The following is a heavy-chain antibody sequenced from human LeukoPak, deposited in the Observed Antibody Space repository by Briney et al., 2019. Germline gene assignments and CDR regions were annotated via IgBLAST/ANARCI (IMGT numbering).Heavy chain of an antibody. CDR3: ASISSHFLRPPYFAY. J-gene: IGHJ4*02. V-gene: IGHV1-24*01. Sequence: ASVKVSCKVSGYTLTELSMHWVRQAPGKGLEWMGGFDPEDGETIYAQKFQGRVTMTEDTSTDTAYMELSSLRSEDTAAYYCASISSHFLRPPYFAYWGQGTLVTVSS. CDR1: GYTLTELS. D-gene: IGHD2/OR15-2a*01. CDR2: FDPEDGET.